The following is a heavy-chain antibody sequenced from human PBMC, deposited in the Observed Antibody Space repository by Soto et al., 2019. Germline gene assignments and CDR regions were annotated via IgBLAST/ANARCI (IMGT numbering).Heavy chain of an antibody. Sequence: PSETLSLTCTVSGDSISSSTYYWGWIRQPPGKGLEWFGCIYHTGTTYYSPSLKSRVTLSVDTSKNQFSLKLSSVTAADTAVYYCARPYSSSSSMFDYWGQGTLVTVSS. CDR3: ARPYSSSSSMFDY. CDR2: IYHTGTT. V-gene: IGHV4-39*01. D-gene: IGHD6-6*01. CDR1: GDSISSSTYY. J-gene: IGHJ4*02.